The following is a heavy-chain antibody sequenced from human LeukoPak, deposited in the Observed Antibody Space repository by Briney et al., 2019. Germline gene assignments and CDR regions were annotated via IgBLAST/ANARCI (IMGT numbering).Heavy chain of an antibody. CDR3: ARDRLGYRGPKGQFDY. CDR2: ISGTSSTK. J-gene: IGHJ4*02. D-gene: IGHD4-23*01. CDR1: GFTFSPYS. V-gene: IGHV3-48*02. Sequence: GGSLRLSCAASGFTFSPYSMNWVRQAPGKGLEWVSYISGTSSTKYYADSVQGRFTISRDNAKNSLYLQLNSLTDEDTAVYYCARDRLGYRGPKGQFDYWGQGTLVTVS.